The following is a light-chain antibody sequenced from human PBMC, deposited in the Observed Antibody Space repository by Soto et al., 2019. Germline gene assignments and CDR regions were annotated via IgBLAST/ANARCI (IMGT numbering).Light chain of an antibody. CDR2: DVV. CDR3: YSYTTSSTFV. V-gene: IGLV2-14*03. CDR1: NSDVARYNY. J-gene: IGLJ1*01. Sequence: QSALTQPASVSGSPGQSITLACTGTNSDVARYNYVSWYQQHPGKAPKHMIYDVVHRPSGVSNRFSGSKSGNTASLTISGLQAEDEADFYCYSYTTSSTFVFGTGTKVTAL.